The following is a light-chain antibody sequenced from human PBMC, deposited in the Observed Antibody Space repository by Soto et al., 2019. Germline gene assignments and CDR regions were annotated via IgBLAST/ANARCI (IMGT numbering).Light chain of an antibody. CDR3: QKYSSVIT. CDR1: QGISNF. V-gene: IGKV1-27*01. CDR2: AAS. Sequence: DIQMTQSPSSLSASVGDRVTITCRASQGISNFLAWYQQKPGKVPKLLLSAASTLQSVVPSRFSGSGSGTDVTLTITSLQPEDVATYYCQKYSSVITFGQGTRLEIK. J-gene: IGKJ5*01.